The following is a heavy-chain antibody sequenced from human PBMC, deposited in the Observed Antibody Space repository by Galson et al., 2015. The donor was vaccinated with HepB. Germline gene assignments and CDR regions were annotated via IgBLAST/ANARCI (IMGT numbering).Heavy chain of an antibody. CDR2: ISGSGGST. V-gene: IGHV3-23*01. CDR1: GFTFSSYA. D-gene: IGHD3-3*01. Sequence: SLRLSCAASGFTFSSYAMSWVRQAPGKGLEWVSAISGSGGSTYYADSVKGRFTISRDNSKNTLYLQMNSLRAEDTAVYYCAKGNQYDFWSGYYYYYYYMDVWGKGTTVTVSS. J-gene: IGHJ6*03. CDR3: AKGNQYDFWSGYYYYYYYMDV.